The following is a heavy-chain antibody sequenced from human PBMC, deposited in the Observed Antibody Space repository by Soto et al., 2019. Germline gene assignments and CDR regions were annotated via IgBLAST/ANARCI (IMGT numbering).Heavy chain of an antibody. J-gene: IGHJ6*03. CDR3: ARDSSSVLRFLEWPMDV. V-gene: IGHV1-18*01. D-gene: IGHD3-3*01. Sequence: GASVKVSCKASGYTFTSYGISWVRQAPGQGFEWMGWISAYNGNTNYAQKLQGRVTMTTDTSTSTAYMELRSLRSDDTAVYYCARDSSSVLRFLEWPMDVWGKGTTVTVSS. CDR2: ISAYNGNT. CDR1: GYTFTSYG.